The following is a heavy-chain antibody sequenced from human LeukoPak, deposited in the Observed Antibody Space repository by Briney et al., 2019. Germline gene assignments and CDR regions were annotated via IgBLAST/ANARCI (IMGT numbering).Heavy chain of an antibody. Sequence: GGSLRLSCAASGFTLRSYAMSWVRQAPGKGLEWVSAISGSGGNTYYADSVKGRFTISRDNSKNTVYLQMNSLRAENTAVYYCARGDCTNGVCYRAALDYFDYWGQGTLVTVSS. CDR2: ISGSGGNT. J-gene: IGHJ4*02. D-gene: IGHD2-8*01. CDR3: ARGDCTNGVCYRAALDYFDY. V-gene: IGHV3-23*01. CDR1: GFTLRSYA.